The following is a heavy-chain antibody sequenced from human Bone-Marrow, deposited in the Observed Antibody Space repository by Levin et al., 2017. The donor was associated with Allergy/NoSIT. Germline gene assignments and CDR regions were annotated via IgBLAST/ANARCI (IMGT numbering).Heavy chain of an antibody. CDR1: GFNFGDYA. CDR2: IRSDTHGGTS. V-gene: IGHV3-49*03. J-gene: IGHJ5*02. D-gene: IGHD6-19*01. CDR3: SRPIAVAYMHFDP. Sequence: GGSLRLSCSASGFNFGDYATSWFRQTPGKGLEWVGFIRSDTHGGTSELAASVKGRFTLSRDESKSIAYLQMNSLKTEDTGVYYCSRPIAVAYMHFDPWGQGTLVTVSS.